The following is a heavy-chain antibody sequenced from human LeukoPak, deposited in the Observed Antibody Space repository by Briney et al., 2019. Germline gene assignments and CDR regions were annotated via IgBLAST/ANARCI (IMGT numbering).Heavy chain of an antibody. CDR1: GYTFSSYG. V-gene: IGHV1-18*01. Sequence: ASVKVSCKASGYTFSSYGISWVRQAPGQGLEWMGWISAYNGNTKYAQKLQGRVTMATDTSTSTAYMELRSLRSDDTAVYYCARDRIPAAAGTHFDYWGQGTLVTVSS. CDR3: ARDRIPAAAGTHFDY. J-gene: IGHJ4*02. CDR2: ISAYNGNT. D-gene: IGHD6-13*01.